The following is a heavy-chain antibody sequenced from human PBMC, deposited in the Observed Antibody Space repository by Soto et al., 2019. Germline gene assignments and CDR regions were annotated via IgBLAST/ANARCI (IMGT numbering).Heavy chain of an antibody. CDR3: ARDRAAGHYYYYMDV. J-gene: IGHJ6*03. CDR1: GFTFSSYS. Sequence: GSLRLSCAASGFTFSSYSMNWVRQAPGKGLEWVSYISSSSSTIYYADSVKGRFTISRDNAKNSLYLQMNSLRAEDTAVYYCARDRAAGHYYYYMDVWGKGTTVTVSS. V-gene: IGHV3-48*01. D-gene: IGHD6-13*01. CDR2: ISSSSSTI.